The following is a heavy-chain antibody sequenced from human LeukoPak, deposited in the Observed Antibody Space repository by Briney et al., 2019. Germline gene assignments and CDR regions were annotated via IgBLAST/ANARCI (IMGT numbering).Heavy chain of an antibody. CDR1: GSTFTTYW. V-gene: IGHV3-7*03. Sequence: PGGSLRLSCAAPGSTFTTYWMSWVRQAPGKGLEWVANIRQDGSEKYYVDSVKGRFTISRDNSKNTLYLQMNSLRAEDTAVYYCAKDEYPKMSGSQFDYWGQGTLVTVSS. D-gene: IGHD1-26*01. CDR3: AKDEYPKMSGSQFDY. CDR2: IRQDGSEK. J-gene: IGHJ4*02.